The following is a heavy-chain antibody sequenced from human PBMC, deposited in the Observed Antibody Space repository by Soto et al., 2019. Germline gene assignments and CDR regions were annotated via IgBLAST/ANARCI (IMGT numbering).Heavy chain of an antibody. CDR1: GFTFNTYG. CDR3: ARADCTGAYCYSWPFNDGGDV. J-gene: IGHJ6*02. V-gene: IGHV3-33*08. CDR2: IWYDGSNK. D-gene: IGHD2-15*01. Sequence: QVQLVESGGGVVQPGGSLRLSCTTSGFTFNTYGMHWVRQAPGKGLEWVAIIWYDGSNKYYADSVKGRFTISRDNSKNTLYLQLNSLRAEDTALYYCARADCTGAYCYSWPFNDGGDVWGQGTTVTVSS.